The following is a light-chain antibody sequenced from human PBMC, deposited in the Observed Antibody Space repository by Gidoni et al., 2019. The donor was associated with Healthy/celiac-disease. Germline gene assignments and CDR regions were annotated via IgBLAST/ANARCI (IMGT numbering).Light chain of an antibody. Sequence: DIQMTQSPSSLSASVGDRVTITCQASQDISHYLNWYQQKPGKAPKLLIYDASNLETGVPSRFSGSGSGTDFTFTISSLQPEDIATYYCQQYDNLATFXPXTKVDIK. V-gene: IGKV1-33*01. J-gene: IGKJ3*01. CDR2: DAS. CDR1: QDISHY. CDR3: QQYDNLAT.